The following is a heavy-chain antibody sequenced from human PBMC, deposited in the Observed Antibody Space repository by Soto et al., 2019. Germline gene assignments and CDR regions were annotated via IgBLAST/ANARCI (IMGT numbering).Heavy chain of an antibody. CDR2: IYYSGST. Sequence: SETLSLTCTVSGGSIRSYYWGWIRQRPGKGLEWIGYIYYSGSTNYNPSLKSRVTISVDTSKNQFSLKLSSVTAADTAVYYCARAISHYYDSSGSCGFDYWGQGTLVTVSS. CDR1: GGSIRSYY. CDR3: ARAISHYYDSSGSCGFDY. J-gene: IGHJ4*02. V-gene: IGHV4-59*01. D-gene: IGHD3-22*01.